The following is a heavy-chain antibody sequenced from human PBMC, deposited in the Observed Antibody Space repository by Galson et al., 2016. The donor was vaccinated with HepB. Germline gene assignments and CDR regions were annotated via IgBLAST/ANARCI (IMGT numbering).Heavy chain of an antibody. CDR3: AKSQFGGRLQASFDS. CDR1: GFNFRSFL. Sequence: SLRLSCAASGFNFRSFLMSWVRQAPGKGLEWVSGIRGNSGSTYYTASVKGRFTVSRDNSKNTLYLRMNSLRVEDTAVYYCAKSQFGGRLQASFDSWGQGILVSVSS. V-gene: IGHV3-23*01. CDR2: IRGNSGST. J-gene: IGHJ4*02. D-gene: IGHD3-16*01.